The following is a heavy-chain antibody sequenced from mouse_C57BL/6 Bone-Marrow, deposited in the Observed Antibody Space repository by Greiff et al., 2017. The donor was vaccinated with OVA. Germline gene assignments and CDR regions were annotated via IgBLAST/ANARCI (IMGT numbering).Heavy chain of an antibody. Sequence: EVKLVESGGDLVKPGGSLKLSCAASGFTFSSYGMSWVRQTPDKRLEWVATISSGGSYTYYPDSVKGRFTISRDNAKNTLYLQMSSLKSEDTAMYYCARHLYLYWGQGTLVTVSA. V-gene: IGHV5-6*01. CDR2: ISSGGSYT. D-gene: IGHD5-5*01. CDR1: GFTFSSYG. CDR3: ARHLYLY. J-gene: IGHJ3*01.